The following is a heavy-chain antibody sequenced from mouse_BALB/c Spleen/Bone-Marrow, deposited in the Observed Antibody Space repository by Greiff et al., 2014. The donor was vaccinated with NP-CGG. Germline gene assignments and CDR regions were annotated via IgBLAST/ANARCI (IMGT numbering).Heavy chain of an antibody. CDR1: GYTFTDYW. D-gene: IGHD2-14*01. V-gene: IGHV1-69*01. Sequence: VQLQQSGAELVMPGASVKMSCKASGYTFTDYWMHWVKQRPGQGLERIGAIDTSDSYISYNQKFKGKATLTVDESSSTAYMQLSSLTSEDSAVYHCARSDYRYDPLANWGQGTLVTVSA. CDR3: ARSDYRYDPLAN. J-gene: IGHJ3*01. CDR2: IDTSDSYI.